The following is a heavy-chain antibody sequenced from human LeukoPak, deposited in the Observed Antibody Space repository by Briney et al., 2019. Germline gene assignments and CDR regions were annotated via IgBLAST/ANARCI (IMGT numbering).Heavy chain of an antibody. CDR3: ARQKGCGGDCYSGDWLDP. J-gene: IGHJ5*02. V-gene: IGHV4-38-2*01. CDR2: MLHSGNT. Sequence: SETLSLTCPVSGYSISSGYYWGWIRQPPGKGVERIWSMLHSGNTNYNPSLKSRDTISVDTAKNQFSLKRSNVKAADTAVYYCARQKGCGGDCYSGDWLDPWGQGTLVTVSS. D-gene: IGHD2-21*01. CDR1: GYSISSGYY.